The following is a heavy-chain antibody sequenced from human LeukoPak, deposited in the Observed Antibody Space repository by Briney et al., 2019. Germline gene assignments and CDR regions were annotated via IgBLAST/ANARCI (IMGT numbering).Heavy chain of an antibody. V-gene: IGHV1-69*13. D-gene: IGHD1-26*01. CDR3: ATGATEGQFDN. Sequence: GASVKVSCKASGGTFSRNAISWVRQAPGQGLEWMGGIIPIFGTANYAQKFQGGVTISADESTGTAYMELSSLRSEDTAVYYCATGATEGQFDNWGQGTLVTVSS. CDR2: IIPIFGTA. CDR1: GGTFSRNA. J-gene: IGHJ4*02.